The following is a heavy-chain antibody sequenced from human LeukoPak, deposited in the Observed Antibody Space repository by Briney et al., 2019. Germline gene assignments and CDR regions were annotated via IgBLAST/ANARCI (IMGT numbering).Heavy chain of an antibody. J-gene: IGHJ6*02. CDR3: AKERGTLYYYGMDV. CDR1: RFTFSNYW. V-gene: IGHV3-7*01. Sequence: GGSLRLSCAASRFTFSNYWMNWVRQAPGKGLEWVAHMNQDGSEKYYLDSVKGRFTISRDNAKNSLYLQMNSLRAEDTAVYYCAKERGTLYYYGMDVWGQGTTVTVSS. CDR2: MNQDGSEK. D-gene: IGHD1-1*01.